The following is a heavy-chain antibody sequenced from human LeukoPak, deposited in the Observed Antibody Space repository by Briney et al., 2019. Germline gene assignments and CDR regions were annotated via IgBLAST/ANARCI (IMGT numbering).Heavy chain of an antibody. D-gene: IGHD3-10*01. Sequence: GESLKISCKGSGYSFISYWIGWVRQMPGKGLEWMGIIYPGDSDTRYSPSFQGQVTISADKSISTAYLQWSSLKASDTAMYYCARHAMARFGELSPDYWGQGTLVTVSS. CDR2: IYPGDSDT. J-gene: IGHJ4*02. V-gene: IGHV5-51*01. CDR3: ARHAMARFGELSPDY. CDR1: GYSFISYW.